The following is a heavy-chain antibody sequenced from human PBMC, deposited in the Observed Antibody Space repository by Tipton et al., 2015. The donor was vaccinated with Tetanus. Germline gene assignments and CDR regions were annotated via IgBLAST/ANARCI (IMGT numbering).Heavy chain of an antibody. J-gene: IGHJ4*02. CDR2: IRSRGDTI. CDR1: GFIFSDYY. CDR3: ARATGGYRGYDYVDF. D-gene: IGHD5-12*01. V-gene: IGHV3-11*01. Sequence: SLRLSCAASGFIFSDYYMSWIRQAPGKGLERVSYIRSRGDTIYYADSVKGRFTISRDNAKNLVFPQMNSLRAEDTAVYYCARATGGYRGYDYVDFWGQGTLVAVSS.